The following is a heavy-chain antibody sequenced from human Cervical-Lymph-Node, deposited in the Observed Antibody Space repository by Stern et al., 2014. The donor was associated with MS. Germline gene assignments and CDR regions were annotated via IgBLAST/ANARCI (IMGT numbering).Heavy chain of an antibody. CDR3: ALSSETSDRWYSLGYDL. CDR1: GGTFSTFP. V-gene: IGHV1-69*01. D-gene: IGHD6-13*01. J-gene: IGHJ5*02. CDR2: TCTVFGTP. Sequence: QVQLVQSGAEATKPGSSVKVSCKASGGTFSTFPISWVRQATGQGLEGMGGTCTVFGTPSYAQEFRGRVTITAYVSTSTVYMELSSLRSDDTAVYYCALSSETSDRWYSLGYDLWGQGTLVTVSS.